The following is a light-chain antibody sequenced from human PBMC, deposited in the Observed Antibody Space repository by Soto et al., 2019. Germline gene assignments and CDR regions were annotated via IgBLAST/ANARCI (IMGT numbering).Light chain of an antibody. Sequence: DIPMTQSPSTLSASVGDRVTITCRASQSISSWLAWYQQKPGKAPNLLIYDASSLESGVPSRFSGSGSGTEFTLTISSLQPDDFATYYCQQYNSYSPTFGQGTKVEMK. CDR1: QSISSW. V-gene: IGKV1-5*01. CDR2: DAS. J-gene: IGKJ1*01. CDR3: QQYNSYSPT.